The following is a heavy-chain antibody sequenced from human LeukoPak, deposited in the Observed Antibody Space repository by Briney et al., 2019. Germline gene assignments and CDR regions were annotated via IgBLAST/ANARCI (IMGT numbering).Heavy chain of an antibody. J-gene: IGHJ4*02. CDR1: GGSISSGGYY. CDR2: IYYSGST. V-gene: IGHV4-31*03. Sequence: SETLSLTCTVSGGSISSGGYYWSWIRQHPGKGLEWIGYIYYSGSTYYNPSLKSRVTISVDTSKNQFSLKLSSVTAADTAVYYCGRKCYCGSGGGGYYFDYWGQGTLVTVSS. CDR3: GRKCYCGSGGGGYYFDY. D-gene: IGHD3-10*01.